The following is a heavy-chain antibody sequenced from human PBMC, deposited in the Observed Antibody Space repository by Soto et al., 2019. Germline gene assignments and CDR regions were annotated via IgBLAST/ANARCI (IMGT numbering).Heavy chain of an antibody. CDR1: GGTFSRYT. D-gene: IGHD2-15*01. J-gene: IGHJ6*02. CDR3: ASHFTGVLVLGASPPGGDNYGWDV. V-gene: IGHV1-69*02. CDR2: IIPILDIP. Sequence: QVQLVQSGAEVKKPGSSVKVSCKASGGTFSRYTISWVRQAPGQGLEWMGRIIPILDIPNYAQNFQGRVTITADKSTSTAYMWLSSLRSDDTAVYYCASHFTGVLVLGASPPGGDNYGWDVWGQGTTVTVSS.